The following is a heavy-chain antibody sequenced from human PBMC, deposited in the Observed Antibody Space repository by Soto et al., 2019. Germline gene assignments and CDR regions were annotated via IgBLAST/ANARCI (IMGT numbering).Heavy chain of an antibody. Sequence: EVQLLESGGGLVQPGGSLRLSCAASGCTVSSYAMSWVRQAPGKGLEWVSVISGSGSTYSADSVKGRFTISRDSSKNTVYLQMNSLRAEDTAVYYCAKALRFTFTTGYYMDVWGRGTTVTVSS. CDR1: GCTVSSYA. J-gene: IGHJ6*03. V-gene: IGHV3-23*01. CDR3: AKALRFTFTTGYYMDV. D-gene: IGHD3-16*01. CDR2: ISGSGST.